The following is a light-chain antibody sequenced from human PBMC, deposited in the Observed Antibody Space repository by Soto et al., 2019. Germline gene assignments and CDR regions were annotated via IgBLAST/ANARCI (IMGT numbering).Light chain of an antibody. CDR2: KAS. V-gene: IGKV1-5*03. CDR1: QSISNW. CDR3: HQYDTYWT. Sequence: DIQMTQSPSTLSASVGDRVIITCRASQSISNWLAWYQQKPGKAPKLLIYKASTLESGVPSRFTGSGSGTDFTLTISSLQPDDFATYYCHQYDTYWTFGQGTKVEIK. J-gene: IGKJ1*01.